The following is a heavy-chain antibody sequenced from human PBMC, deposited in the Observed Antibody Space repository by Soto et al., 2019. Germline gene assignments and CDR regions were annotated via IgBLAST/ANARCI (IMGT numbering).Heavy chain of an antibody. V-gene: IGHV1-18*01. CDR3: ARGAPSWAYGMDV. J-gene: IGHJ6*02. D-gene: IGHD1-26*01. CDR2: ISPYNGNT. Sequence: ASVKVSCKASGYTFTTYGISWVRQAPGQGLEWMGWISPYNGNTNYARKFQGRVTMTTDTSTSTAYMDLRSLRSDDTAVYYCARGAPSWAYGMDVWGQGTTVTVSS. CDR1: GYTFTTYG.